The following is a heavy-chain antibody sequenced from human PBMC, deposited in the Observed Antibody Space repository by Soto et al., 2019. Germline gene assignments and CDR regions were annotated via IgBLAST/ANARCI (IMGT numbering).Heavy chain of an antibody. CDR2: IYYSGST. J-gene: IGHJ5*02. CDR1: GGSISSSDYY. V-gene: IGHV4-30-4*01. Sequence: SETLSLTCTVSGGSISSSDYYWSWIRQPPGKGLEWIGYIYYSGSTYYNPSLKSRVTISIDTSKNQFSLKLSSVTAAHTAVYYCAREKYHLLYWFDPWGQGTLVTVSS. CDR3: AREKYHLLYWFDP. D-gene: IGHD2-2*01.